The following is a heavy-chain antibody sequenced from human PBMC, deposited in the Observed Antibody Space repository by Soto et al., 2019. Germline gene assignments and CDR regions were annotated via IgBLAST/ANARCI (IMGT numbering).Heavy chain of an antibody. J-gene: IGHJ4*02. CDR1: GFTFSSYA. Sequence: EVQLLESGGGLVQPGGSLRLSCAASGFTFSSYAMSWVRQAPGKGLEWVSAISGSGGSTYYADSVKGRFTISRDNSKNTLYLQMNSLRAGDTAVYYCAKYLQWLVDNDYWGQGTLVTVSS. CDR2: ISGSGGST. D-gene: IGHD6-19*01. CDR3: AKYLQWLVDNDY. V-gene: IGHV3-23*01.